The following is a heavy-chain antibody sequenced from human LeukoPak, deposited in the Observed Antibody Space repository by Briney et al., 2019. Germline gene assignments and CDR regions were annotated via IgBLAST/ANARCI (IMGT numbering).Heavy chain of an antibody. J-gene: IGHJ6*02. Sequence: PGGSLRLSCAASGFTFSGSAMHWVRQASGKGLEWVGRIRSKANSYARAYAASVKGRFTISRDGSKNTAYLQMNSLKTEDTAVYYCTRHEVVPFDFWSGQTVYGMDVWGQGTTVTVSS. CDR2: IRSKANSYAR. D-gene: IGHD3-3*01. CDR1: GFTFSGSA. V-gene: IGHV3-73*01. CDR3: TRHEVVPFDFWSGQTVYGMDV.